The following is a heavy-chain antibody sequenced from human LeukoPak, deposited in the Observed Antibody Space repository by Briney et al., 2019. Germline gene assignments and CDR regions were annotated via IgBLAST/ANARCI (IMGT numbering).Heavy chain of an antibody. J-gene: IGHJ3*02. CDR3: AKEGGSHLPDAFDI. CDR1: GFTFSNE. V-gene: IGHV3-23*01. D-gene: IGHD1-26*01. CDR2: ISGSGGST. Sequence: GSLRLSCAASGFTFSNEMNWVRQAPGKGLEWVSAISGSGGSTYYADSVKGRFTISRDNSKNTLYLQMNSLRAEDTAVYYCAKEGGSHLPDAFDIWGQGTMVTVSS.